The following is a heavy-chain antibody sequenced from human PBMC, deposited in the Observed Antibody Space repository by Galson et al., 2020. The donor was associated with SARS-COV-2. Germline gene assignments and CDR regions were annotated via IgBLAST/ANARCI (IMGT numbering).Heavy chain of an antibody. V-gene: IGHV1-2*02. Sequence: ASVKVSCKASGYTFNGYNIHWVRQAPGQGLEWVGWIDPSTGDTKLAQTFEDRVTLTRDTSITTVYMVLSSLNSDDTAVYYCARHWGGPRDAIDTWGQGTMVTVS. CDR3: ARHWGGPRDAIDT. CDR1: GYTFNGYN. D-gene: IGHD3-16*01. CDR2: IDPSTGDT. J-gene: IGHJ3*02.